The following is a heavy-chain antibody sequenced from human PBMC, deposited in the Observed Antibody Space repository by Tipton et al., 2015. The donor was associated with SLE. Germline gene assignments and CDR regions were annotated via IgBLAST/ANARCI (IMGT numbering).Heavy chain of an antibody. Sequence: FLRLSCAASGFTFSSYGMHWVRQAPGKGLEWVAFIHYDGSNIYYADSVKGRFTISRDNSKNTLYLQMNSLRAEDTAVYYCAKGGSSWRYYYYGLDVWGQGTTVTVSS. D-gene: IGHD6-13*01. J-gene: IGHJ6*02. CDR1: GFTFSSYG. CDR2: IHYDGSNI. CDR3: AKGGSSWRYYYYGLDV. V-gene: IGHV3-30*02.